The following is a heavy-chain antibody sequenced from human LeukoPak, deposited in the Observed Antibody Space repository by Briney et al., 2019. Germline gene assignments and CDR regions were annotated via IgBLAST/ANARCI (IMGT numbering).Heavy chain of an antibody. CDR1: GFTFSDNY. CDR3: ARHAGGYYDSRGYDY. Sequence: GGSLRLSCPASGFTFSDNYMSWIRQAPGKGLEWVSCISSSGSTTYYADSVKGRFTISRDNAKNSLYLQMNSRRADDTAVYYCARHAGGYYDSRGYDYWGQGTLVTVSS. V-gene: IGHV3-11*04. J-gene: IGHJ4*02. D-gene: IGHD3-22*01. CDR2: ISSSGSTT.